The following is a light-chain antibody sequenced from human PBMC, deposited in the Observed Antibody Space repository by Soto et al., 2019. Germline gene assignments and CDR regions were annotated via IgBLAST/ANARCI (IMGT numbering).Light chain of an antibody. J-gene: IGKJ4*01. CDR1: QSISTY. CDR2: DVS. Sequence: EIVLTQSPATLSLSPGERATLSCRASQSISTYLAWYQQKPGQAPRLLIYDVSKRVTGIPARFSGSGSGTDFTLTISSLEPEDFAIYYCQQRSDWPLTFGGGTKVEIK. V-gene: IGKV3-11*01. CDR3: QQRSDWPLT.